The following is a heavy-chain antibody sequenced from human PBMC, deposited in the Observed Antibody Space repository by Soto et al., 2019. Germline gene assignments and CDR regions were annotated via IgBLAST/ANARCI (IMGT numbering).Heavy chain of an antibody. D-gene: IGHD2-21*01. CDR3: AREGVRPYYYYGMDV. Sequence: QVHLVQSGAEVKKPGASVKVSCKASGYSFTTYGISWVRQAPGQGLEWMGWISGYNGDTNHAQNFQARVTMTTDTSTSTAYMELRSLRSDDTAVYYCAREGVRPYYYYGMDVWGQGTTVTVSS. V-gene: IGHV1-18*01. CDR1: GYSFTTYG. J-gene: IGHJ6*02. CDR2: ISGYNGDT.